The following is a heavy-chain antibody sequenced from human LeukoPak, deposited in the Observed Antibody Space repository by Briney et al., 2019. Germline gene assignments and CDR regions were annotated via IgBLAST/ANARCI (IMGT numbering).Heavy chain of an antibody. Sequence: SETLSLTCTVSGFSISSGYYWSWIRQPPGKGLEWVGYIYYTGSTKYNPSLKSRVTISADTSKNRFSLKLNSVTAADTAIYYCARDGSGSYYKWFDPWGQGTLVTVSS. J-gene: IGHJ5*02. CDR2: IYYTGST. CDR1: GFSISSGYY. CDR3: ARDGSGSYYKWFDP. D-gene: IGHD3-10*01. V-gene: IGHV4-61*01.